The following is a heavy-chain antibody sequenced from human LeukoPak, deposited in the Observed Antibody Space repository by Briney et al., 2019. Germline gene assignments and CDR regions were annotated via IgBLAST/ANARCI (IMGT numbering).Heavy chain of an antibody. Sequence: GGSLRLSCAASGFTFSSYGMYWVRQAPGKGLEWVAFTRYDGSNKYYADSVKGRFTISRDNSKNTLYLKMNSLRAEDTAVYYCARVDYYDSSGIDYWGQGTLVTVSS. D-gene: IGHD3-22*01. CDR1: GFTFSSYG. V-gene: IGHV3-30*02. CDR2: TRYDGSNK. J-gene: IGHJ4*02. CDR3: ARVDYYDSSGIDY.